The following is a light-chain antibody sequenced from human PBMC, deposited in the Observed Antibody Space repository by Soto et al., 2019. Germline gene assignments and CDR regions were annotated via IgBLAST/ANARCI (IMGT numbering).Light chain of an antibody. V-gene: IGKV3-20*01. CDR3: PHCGSSPNT. J-gene: IGKJ1*01. Sequence: VLTQSPGTLSFSPGERATLSCRASQSVADRYLAWSQQKPGRAPRPLFYAATRRATGIPGRFSGRGSGTGFTVTISTLETALFSVYYCPHCGSSPNTFGNGTQVQI. CDR2: AAT. CDR1: QSVADRY.